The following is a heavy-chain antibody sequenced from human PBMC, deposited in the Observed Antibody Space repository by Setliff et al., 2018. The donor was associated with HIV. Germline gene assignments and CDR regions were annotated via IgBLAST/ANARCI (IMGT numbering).Heavy chain of an antibody. J-gene: IGHJ5*01. Sequence: SETLSLTCAVYGGSFSSYYWGWIRQPPGEGLEWIGYSHNNGNTHYNPSLKSRVTISVDTSKNHVSLRLNSVTAADTAVYYCARQGSWLDSWGQGTLVTVSS. CDR1: GGSFSSYY. CDR3: ARQGSWLDS. V-gene: IGHV4-59*08. CDR2: SHNNGNT. D-gene: IGHD2-15*01.